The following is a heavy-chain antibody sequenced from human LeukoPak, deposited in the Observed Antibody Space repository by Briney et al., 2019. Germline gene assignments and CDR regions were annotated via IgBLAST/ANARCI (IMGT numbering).Heavy chain of an antibody. D-gene: IGHD3-10*02. J-gene: IGHJ6*04. CDR2: ISSSGSTI. V-gene: IGHV3-48*03. CDR1: GFTFSTFG. Sequence: GGTLRLSCATSGFTFSTFGMSWVRQAPGKGLEWVSYISSSGSTIYYADSVKGRFTISRDNAKNSLYLQMNSLRAEDTAVYYCAELGITMIGGVWGKGTTVTISS. CDR3: AELGITMIGGV.